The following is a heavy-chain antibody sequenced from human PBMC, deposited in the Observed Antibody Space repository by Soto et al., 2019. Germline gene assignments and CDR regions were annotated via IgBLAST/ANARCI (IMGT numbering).Heavy chain of an antibody. CDR2: VYYSGST. D-gene: IGHD3-22*01. V-gene: IGHV4-59*12. CDR1: GSSIRICY. CDR3: ARDLSSGYDSYYFDY. J-gene: IGHJ4*02. Sequence: SETLCLTWTGSGSSIRICYWSWIRQSPVKGLEWIGYVYYSGSTKYNPSLKSRVTISVYTSKNQFSLNLRSVTAADTAVYFCARDLSSGYDSYYFDYWGQGTLVTVSS.